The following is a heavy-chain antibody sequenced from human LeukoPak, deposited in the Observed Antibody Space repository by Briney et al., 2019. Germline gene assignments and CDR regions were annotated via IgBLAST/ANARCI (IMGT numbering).Heavy chain of an antibody. CDR2: VNHSGTT. CDR3: AGNYDTLTGYDY. J-gene: IGHJ4*02. D-gene: IGHD3-9*01. CDR1: GGSFSRYY. Sequence: SETLSLTCAVYGGSFSRYYWTWIRQPPGKGLDWVGEVNHSGTTNYNSSLNSRLAISVDTSKNQFSLKLSSVTAADTAVYYCAGNYDTLTGYDYWLEGTLVTVSS. V-gene: IGHV4-34*01.